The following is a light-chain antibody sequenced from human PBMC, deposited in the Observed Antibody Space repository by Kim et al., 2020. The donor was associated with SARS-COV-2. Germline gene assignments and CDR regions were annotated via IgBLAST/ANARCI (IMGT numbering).Light chain of an antibody. CDR2: AAS. CDR1: QSISTH. J-gene: IGKJ5*01. V-gene: IGKV1-39*01. CDR3: QQTYTSLHIT. Sequence: SVGDTATITCRASQSISTHVHWYQQKPGKAPKLLIYAASTLQDGVPSRFVGGGSGTDFTLTINSLQPEDFATYFCQQTYTSLHITFGQGTRLEIK.